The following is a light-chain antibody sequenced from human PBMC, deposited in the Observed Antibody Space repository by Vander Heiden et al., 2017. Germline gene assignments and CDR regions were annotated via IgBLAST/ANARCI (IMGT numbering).Light chain of an antibody. CDR1: SPNIGAGYD. V-gene: IGLV1-40*01. CDR3: QSYDSSRSGSV. Sequence: QSVLTPPPSVSGAPGQRVTISCTGSSPNIGAGYDVHWYQQLPGTAPKLLIYGNSNRPSGVPDRFSGSKSGTSASLAITGLQAEDEADYYCQSYDSSRSGSVFGGGTKLTVL. J-gene: IGLJ3*02. CDR2: GNS.